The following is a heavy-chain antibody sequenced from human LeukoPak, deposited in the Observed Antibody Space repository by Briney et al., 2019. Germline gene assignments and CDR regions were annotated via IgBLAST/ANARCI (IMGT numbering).Heavy chain of an antibody. D-gene: IGHD3-9*01. CDR3: TRLHYDVLTGPFDY. CDR1: GFTVSSNY. J-gene: IGHJ4*02. V-gene: IGHV3-66*04. CDR2: IYSGGST. Sequence: SGGSLRLSCAASGFTVSSNYMSWVRQAPGKGLEWVSVIYSGGSTYYADSVKGRFTISRENSKNTLWLQMNSLRVEDTAVYYCTRLHYDVLTGPFDYWGRGTLVTVSS.